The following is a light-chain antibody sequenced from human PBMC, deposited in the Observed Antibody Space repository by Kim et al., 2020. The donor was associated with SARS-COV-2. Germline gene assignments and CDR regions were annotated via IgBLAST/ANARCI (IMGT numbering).Light chain of an antibody. V-gene: IGLV3-19*01. J-gene: IGLJ3*02. Sequence: LCQTVRITCRGDSLRTFYASWYQQQPRQAPVLVLYGENYRPSGIPDRFSGSISGDTASLTITGILAEDEADYYCNSRDSSGDHQGVFGGGTQLTVL. CDR3: NSRDSSGDHQGV. CDR2: GEN. CDR1: SLRTFY.